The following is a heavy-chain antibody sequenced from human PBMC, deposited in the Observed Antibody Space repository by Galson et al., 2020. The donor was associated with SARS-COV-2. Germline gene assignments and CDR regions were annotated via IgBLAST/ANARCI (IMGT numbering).Heavy chain of an antibody. J-gene: IGHJ6*03. D-gene: IGHD2-8*01. CDR3: VRGRSRPIMVFDYYYFYMDV. CDR1: GGSFSDYS. V-gene: IGHV4-34*01. CDR2: ISHSGST. Sequence: SETLSITCAAYGGSFSDYSWTWVRQPPGKGLEWIGEISHSGSTNYSPSLKSRVFMSVDTSKNQFSLKLSAVTAADTAVYYCVRGRSRPIMVFDYYYFYMDVWGKGTTVTVSS.